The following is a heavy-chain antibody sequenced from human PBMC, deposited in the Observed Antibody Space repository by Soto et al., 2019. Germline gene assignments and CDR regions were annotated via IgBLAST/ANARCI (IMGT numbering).Heavy chain of an antibody. CDR1: GFTVGSHA. J-gene: IGHJ6*02. D-gene: IGHD2-8*01. V-gene: IGHV3-23*01. CDR3: TRRRRSILMVYGFGGMDV. CDR2: ISGSGDGT. Sequence: VQLLESGGGVVQRGGSLRLSCAASGFTVGSHAMSWVRQAPGKGLEWVSSISGSGDGTYYGDSVKGRFTISRDSSSSTLFLQMDNLRGEDTAVNFCTRRRRSILMVYGFGGMDVWGQGTTVTVSS.